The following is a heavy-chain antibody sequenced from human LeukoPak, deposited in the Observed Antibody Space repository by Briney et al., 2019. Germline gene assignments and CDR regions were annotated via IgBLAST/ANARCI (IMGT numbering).Heavy chain of an antibody. D-gene: IGHD5-18*01. Sequence: SETLSLTCTVDGGSISSYYWSWICQPAGKGLEWLGVIKHSGSTNYSPFLKSRVTISVDTSKNQVSLKLSAVTAADTAVYYCARGKFRGYSYGTAFDYWGQGTLVTVSS. J-gene: IGHJ4*02. CDR2: IKHSGST. V-gene: IGHV4-34*01. CDR3: ARGKFRGYSYGTAFDY. CDR1: GGSISSYY.